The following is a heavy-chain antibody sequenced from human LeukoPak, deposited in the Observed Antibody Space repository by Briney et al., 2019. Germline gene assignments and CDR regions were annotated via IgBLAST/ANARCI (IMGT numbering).Heavy chain of an antibody. CDR3: ARRRYYDGSGYLE. D-gene: IGHD3-22*01. Sequence: SETLSLXCSVSGDSISRRDSYWDWIRQPPGKGLEWIGTIYYSGRTYYSPSLKSRVTMSVDTSNNQFSLNLRSVTATDTAVYYCARRRYYDGSGYLEWGQGTLLSVSS. CDR1: GDSISRRDSY. CDR2: IYYSGRT. V-gene: IGHV4-39*01. J-gene: IGHJ1*01.